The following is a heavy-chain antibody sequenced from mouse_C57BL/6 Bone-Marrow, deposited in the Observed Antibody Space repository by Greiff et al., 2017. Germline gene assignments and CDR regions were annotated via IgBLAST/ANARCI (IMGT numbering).Heavy chain of an antibody. CDR2: IYPGNSDT. V-gene: IGHV1-5*01. D-gene: IGHD1-1*01. CDR3: TREEDPRYFYFDY. CDR1: GYTFTSYW. Sequence: VQLQQSGTVLARPGASVKMSCKTSGYTFTSYWMHWVKQRPGQGLEWIGAIYPGNSDTSSNQKFKGKAKLTAVTSASTAYMELSDLTNEDSAVYYCTREEDPRYFYFDYWGQGTTLTVSS. J-gene: IGHJ2*01.